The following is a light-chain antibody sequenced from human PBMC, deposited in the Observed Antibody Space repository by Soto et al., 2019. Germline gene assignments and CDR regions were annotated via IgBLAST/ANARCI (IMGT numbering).Light chain of an antibody. J-gene: IGKJ1*01. CDR2: GAS. Sequence: EMVLTQSPGTLSFSPGERASLSCSSRGSVSSRYLAWYQQKAGQSPRLLIYGASSRATGIPDRFSGSGSGTDFTLTISSLEPEDFAVYYCQQCSNSPPKFGQGTKVDIK. V-gene: IGKV3-20*01. CDR1: GSVSSRY. CDR3: QQCSNSPPK.